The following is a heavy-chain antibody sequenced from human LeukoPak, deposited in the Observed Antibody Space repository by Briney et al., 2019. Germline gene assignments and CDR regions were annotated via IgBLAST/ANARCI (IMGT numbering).Heavy chain of an antibody. CDR1: GGTFISYA. V-gene: IGHV1-69*04. CDR2: IIPILGIA. CDR3: ASGDCSSTSCFDY. J-gene: IGHJ4*02. D-gene: IGHD2-2*01. Sequence: ASVKVSLKASGGTFISYAFRWVRQAPGQGLEWMGRIIPILGIANYAQKFQGRVTITADKSASTAYMELSSLRSEDTAVYYCASGDCSSTSCFDYWGQGTLVTVSS.